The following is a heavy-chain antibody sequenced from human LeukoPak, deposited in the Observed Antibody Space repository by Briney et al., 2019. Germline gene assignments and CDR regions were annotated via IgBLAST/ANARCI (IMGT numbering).Heavy chain of an antibody. D-gene: IGHD5-12*01. V-gene: IGHV3-30*03. CDR3: ATGGYEDY. Sequence: GRSLRLSCAASGFTFSSNGMHWVRQAPGKGLEWVALISYDGSNQYYADSVKGRSTISRDNSKNTLYLQMNSLRVEDTAVYYCATGGYEDYWGQGTLVTVSS. CDR1: GFTFSSNG. J-gene: IGHJ4*02. CDR2: ISYDGSNQ.